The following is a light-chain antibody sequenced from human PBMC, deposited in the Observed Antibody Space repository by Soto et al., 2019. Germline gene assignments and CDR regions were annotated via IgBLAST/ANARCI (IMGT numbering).Light chain of an antibody. CDR3: QQYHNWPPGLT. CDR2: SAS. V-gene: IGKV3-15*01. CDR1: QSVNNN. J-gene: IGKJ4*01. Sequence: EIVMTQSPVTLSVSPGERATLSCTASQSVNNNVAWYQQKPGHTPRLLIYSASIGATGTPARFSGSGSGSDFTLTISSLQSEDFAVYYCQQYHNWPPGLTFGGGTKVDIK.